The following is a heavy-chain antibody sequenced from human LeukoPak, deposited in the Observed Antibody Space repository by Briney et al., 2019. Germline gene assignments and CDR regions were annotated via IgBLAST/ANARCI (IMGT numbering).Heavy chain of an antibody. J-gene: IGHJ4*02. Sequence: GGSLRLSCAASGFSFSSYAMSWVRLATGKGPEWVSAITTSGGNTYYADFVKGRFTISRDNAKNTLYLQMNSLRAEDTAKYYCAKGGRSSSLSGGGFEHWGQGALVTVSS. CDR3: AKGGRSSSLSGGGFEH. CDR2: ITTSGGNT. CDR1: GFSFSSYA. D-gene: IGHD6-6*01. V-gene: IGHV3-23*01.